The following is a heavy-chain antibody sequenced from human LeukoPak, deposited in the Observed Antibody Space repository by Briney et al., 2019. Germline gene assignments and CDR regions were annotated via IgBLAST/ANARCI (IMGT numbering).Heavy chain of an antibody. CDR1: GCSISSYY. D-gene: IGHD2-2*01. CDR2: NYYSGST. Sequence: ETLSLTCTASGCSISSYYWSWIRQPPGKVLEWIGYNYYSGSTYYNPSLKSRVTISVDTSKIQFSLKLSSVTAAETAVYYCARERVVVPAAIDYWGQGTLVTVSS. J-gene: IGHJ4*02. V-gene: IGHV4-59*01. CDR3: ARERVVVPAAIDY.